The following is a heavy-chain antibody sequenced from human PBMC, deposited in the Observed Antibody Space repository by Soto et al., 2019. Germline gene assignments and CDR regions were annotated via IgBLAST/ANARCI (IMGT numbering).Heavy chain of an antibody. J-gene: IGHJ4*02. Sequence: QVQLQESGPGLVKPSETLSLTCTVSGGSISGSYGNWIRQPPGKGLEWIGYVYYIGNTHYNPSLKRRVTISVDTSKNQFSLKLNSVTAADTAVYYCAREIPGAGHFDTWGQGTLVTVSS. CDR2: VYYIGNT. D-gene: IGHD6-13*01. CDR3: AREIPGAGHFDT. V-gene: IGHV4-59*01. CDR1: GGSISGSY.